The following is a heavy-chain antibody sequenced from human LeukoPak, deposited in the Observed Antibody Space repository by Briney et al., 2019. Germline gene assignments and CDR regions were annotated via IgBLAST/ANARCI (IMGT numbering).Heavy chain of an antibody. CDR1: GFTFDDYG. J-gene: IGHJ4*02. CDR3: ERDYDHGDYPGY. CDR2: INWNGGRT. V-gene: IGHV3-20*04. Sequence: GESLTLSCAASGFTFDDYGMSWVRQPPGKGLEWISGINWNGGRTGYADSVKRRFTISRDNAKNSLYLQMNSLRAEDTALYYCERDYDHGDYPGYWGQGALVTVSS. D-gene: IGHD4-17*01.